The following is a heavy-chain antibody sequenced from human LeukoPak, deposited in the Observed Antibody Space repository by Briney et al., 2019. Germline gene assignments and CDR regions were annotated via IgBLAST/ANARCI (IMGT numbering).Heavy chain of an antibody. Sequence: GASVKVSCKASGYTFTSYYMHWLRQAPGQGLEWMGIIHPSGGSTNYAQKFQGRVTITADESTSTAYMELSSLRSEDTAVYYCARDALGRRPINSGFYFDYWGQGTLVTVSS. V-gene: IGHV1-46*01. CDR3: ARDALGRRPINSGFYFDY. CDR1: GYTFTSYY. CDR2: IHPSGGST. D-gene: IGHD1-26*01. J-gene: IGHJ4*02.